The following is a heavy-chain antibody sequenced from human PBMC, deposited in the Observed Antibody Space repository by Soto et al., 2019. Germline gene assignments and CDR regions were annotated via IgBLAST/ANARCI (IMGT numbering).Heavy chain of an antibody. V-gene: IGHV3-74*01. CDR1: GFTFISYW. J-gene: IGHJ4*02. Sequence: EVQLVESGGGLVQPGGSLRLSCAASGFTFISYWMHWVRQAPGKGLVWVSRIKSDGSSTSYADSVKGRFTISRDNAKNTLYLQMNSLRAEDTAVYYCVRTSLVVAAATREDYWGQGTLVTVSS. D-gene: IGHD2-15*01. CDR3: VRTSLVVAAATREDY. CDR2: IKSDGSST.